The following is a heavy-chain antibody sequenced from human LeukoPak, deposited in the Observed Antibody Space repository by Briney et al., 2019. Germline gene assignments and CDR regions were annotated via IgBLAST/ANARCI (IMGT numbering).Heavy chain of an antibody. D-gene: IGHD5-24*01. CDR1: GFTFSSYG. CDR2: IWYDGSNK. Sequence: GRSLRLSCAASGFTFSSYGMHWVRQAPGKGLEWVAVIWYDGSNKYYADSVKGRFTISRDNSKNTLYLQVNSLRAEDTAVYYCAKGGQSWLPYFDYWGQGTLVTVSS. J-gene: IGHJ4*02. V-gene: IGHV3-33*06. CDR3: AKGGQSWLPYFDY.